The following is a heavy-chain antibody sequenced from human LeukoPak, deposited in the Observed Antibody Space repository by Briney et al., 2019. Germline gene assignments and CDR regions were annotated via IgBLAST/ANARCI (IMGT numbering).Heavy chain of an antibody. D-gene: IGHD7-27*01. Sequence: GGSLRLSCAASGFNFNHHGMHWVRQAPGKGLEWVSYIRSDGSDKYYADSVKGRFTISRDNSKNTVHLQMNSLGPGDTATYYCARDFNWGVDYWGQGTLATVSS. CDR3: ARDFNWGVDY. CDR1: GFNFNHHG. J-gene: IGHJ4*02. CDR2: IRSDGSDK. V-gene: IGHV3-30*02.